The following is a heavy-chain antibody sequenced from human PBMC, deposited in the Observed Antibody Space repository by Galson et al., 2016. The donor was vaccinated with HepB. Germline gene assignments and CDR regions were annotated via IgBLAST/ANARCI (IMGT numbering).Heavy chain of an antibody. V-gene: IGHV1-69*06. Sequence: SVKVSCKASGGTFSSYAISWVRQAPGQGLEWMGGVIPMYAAADHAQKFQDRVTITADKSTSTAYMELSSLRSEDTAVYYCARDSATFGVAITWGQGTLVTVSS. CDR2: VIPMYAAA. D-gene: IGHD3-3*01. J-gene: IGHJ4*02. CDR1: GGTFSSYA. CDR3: ARDSATFGVAIT.